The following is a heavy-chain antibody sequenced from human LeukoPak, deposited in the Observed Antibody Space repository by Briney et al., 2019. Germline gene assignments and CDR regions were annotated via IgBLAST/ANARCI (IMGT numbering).Heavy chain of an antibody. Sequence: GGSLRLSCAASGFNISNHYMSWVRQAPGKGLEWVSIIYSGGTTHYAASVKGRFNISRDTSENTLYLQMNSLRDEDTAVYFCVRDQAYYGSVSYSWYFDIWGRGTPVTVSS. D-gene: IGHD3-10*01. CDR3: VRDQAYYGSVSYSWYFDI. J-gene: IGHJ2*01. CDR2: IYSGGTT. CDR1: GFNISNHY. V-gene: IGHV3-66*01.